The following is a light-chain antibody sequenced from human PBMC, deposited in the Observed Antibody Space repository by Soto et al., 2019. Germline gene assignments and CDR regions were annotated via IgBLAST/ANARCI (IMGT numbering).Light chain of an antibody. V-gene: IGKV4-1*01. Sequence: DIVMTQSPDSLAVSLGERATINCKSSQSVLYSSNNKNYLAWYQQKPGQPPKLLIYWASTRESGVPDRFSGSGSGKDFTLTISSLQAEDVAVYYCQQYYSPWTFGQGTQVEIK. CDR2: WAS. CDR3: QQYYSPWT. J-gene: IGKJ1*01. CDR1: QSVLYSSNNKNY.